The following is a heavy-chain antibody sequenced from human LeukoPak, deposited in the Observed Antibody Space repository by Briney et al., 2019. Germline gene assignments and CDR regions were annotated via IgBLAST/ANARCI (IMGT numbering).Heavy chain of an antibody. CDR3: ARDYGDNEDY. Sequence: ASVKVSCRASGYTFTGYYMHWVRQAPGQGLEWMGLINPKNGGTSYAQKFQGRVTMTRDTSITTAYMELSSLRSDDTAVYYCARDYGDNEDYWGQGTLVTVSS. CDR1: GYTFTGYY. CDR2: INPKNGGT. D-gene: IGHD4-17*01. J-gene: IGHJ4*02. V-gene: IGHV1-2*02.